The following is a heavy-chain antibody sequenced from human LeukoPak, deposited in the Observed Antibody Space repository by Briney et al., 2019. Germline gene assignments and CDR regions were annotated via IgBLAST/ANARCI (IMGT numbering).Heavy chain of an antibody. CDR3: TRSGYRYPYHFES. J-gene: IGHJ4*02. V-gene: IGHV3-53*01. CDR2: IYTGGGT. Sequence: GGSLRLSCAVSGFSVRTNFMSWVRQAPGKGLEWVSVIYTGGGTDHADSVKGRFTISRDNSKNTLSLQMNSLRADDTAIYYCTRSGYRYPYHFESWGQGTLVIVSS. CDR1: GFSVRTNF. D-gene: IGHD3-16*02.